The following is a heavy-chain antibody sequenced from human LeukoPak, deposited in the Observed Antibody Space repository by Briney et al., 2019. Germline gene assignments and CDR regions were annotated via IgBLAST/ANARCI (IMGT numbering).Heavy chain of an antibody. CDR3: AREETTVTTTNAFDI. Sequence: SETLSLTCTVSGGSISSYYWSWIRQPPGKGLEWIGYIYYSGSTNYNPSLKSRVTISVDTSKNQFSLKLSSVTAADTAVYYCAREETTVTTTNAFDIWGQGTMVTVSS. V-gene: IGHV4-59*01. CDR2: IYYSGST. CDR1: GGSISSYY. D-gene: IGHD4-17*01. J-gene: IGHJ3*02.